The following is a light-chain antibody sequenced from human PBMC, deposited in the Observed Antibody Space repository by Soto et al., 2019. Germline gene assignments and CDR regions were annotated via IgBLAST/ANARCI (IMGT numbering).Light chain of an antibody. J-gene: IGLJ2*01. CDR1: SSNIGSNY. V-gene: IGLV1-47*01. Sequence: QSVLTQPPSASGTPGQRVTISCSGSSSNIGSNYVYWYQQLPGTVPQLLIYRNSERPSGVPDRFSGSKSGTSASLAISGLXXXXXXDYYCAAWDDSLSGVVFGGGTQLTVL. CDR2: RNS. CDR3: AAWDDSLSGVV.